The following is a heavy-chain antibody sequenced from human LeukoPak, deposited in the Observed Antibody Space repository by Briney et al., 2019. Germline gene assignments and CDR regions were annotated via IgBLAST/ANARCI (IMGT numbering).Heavy chain of an antibody. CDR2: ISSDGNTQ. Sequence: GGSLRLSCAASGFTFSSYAMHWVRQAPGKGLEWAAVISSDGNTQYYADSVEGRFTISRDNSNNTLYLQMNSLRADDTAIYYCARRRIVGSIDDAFDIWGQGTMVTLSS. CDR3: ARRRIVGSIDDAFDI. V-gene: IGHV3-30-3*01. D-gene: IGHD1-26*01. CDR1: GFTFSSYA. J-gene: IGHJ3*02.